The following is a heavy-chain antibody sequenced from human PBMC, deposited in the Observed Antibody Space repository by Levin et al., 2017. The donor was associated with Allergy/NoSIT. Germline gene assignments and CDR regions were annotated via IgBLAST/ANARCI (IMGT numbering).Heavy chain of an antibody. CDR3: ARDGVYDFRSPHYWGYFDL. J-gene: IGHJ5*02. D-gene: IGHD3/OR15-3a*01. CDR2: ISGYNGNT. V-gene: IGHV1-18*01. Sequence: PWASVKVSCKASGYTFTNYGVSWVRQFPGQGLEWMGWISGYNGNTIYPQKLQGRVTLTIDTSTTTVFMELRGLTSDDTALYYCARDGVYDFRSPHYWGYFDLWGQGTLVTVSS. CDR1: GYTFTNYG.